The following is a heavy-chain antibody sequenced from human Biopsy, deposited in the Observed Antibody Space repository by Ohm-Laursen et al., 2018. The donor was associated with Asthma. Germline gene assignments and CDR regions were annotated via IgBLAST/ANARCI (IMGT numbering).Heavy chain of an antibody. CDR3: VRAVRNEQWLGPFDY. CDR1: GGSISSFY. D-gene: IGHD6-19*01. CDR2: VYWTGST. J-gene: IGHJ4*02. V-gene: IGHV4-59*07. Sequence: SDTLSLTCSVYGGSISSFYWSWIRQSPEKGLEWMGDVYWTGSTNYNPSLKSRVTMSVDTSKNRMFLELTSVTAADTAIYYCVRAVRNEQWLGPFDYWGQGKPVTVSS.